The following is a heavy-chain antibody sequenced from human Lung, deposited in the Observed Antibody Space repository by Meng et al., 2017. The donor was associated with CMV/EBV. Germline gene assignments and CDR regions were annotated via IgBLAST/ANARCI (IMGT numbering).Heavy chain of an antibody. J-gene: IGHJ6*02. D-gene: IGHD1-1*01. CDR3: ARDQGSYEQLAPDYYYGLDV. CDR1: GFTFGFYS. CDR2: ITSASRYI. Sequence: SCAASGFTFGFYSLNWVRQAPGKGLEWVASITSASRYIFYADSVRGRFTVSRDNAKNTIYLQMNSLRAEDTAVYYCARDQGSYEQLAPDYYYGLDVWXRGTTVTVSS. V-gene: IGHV3-21*01.